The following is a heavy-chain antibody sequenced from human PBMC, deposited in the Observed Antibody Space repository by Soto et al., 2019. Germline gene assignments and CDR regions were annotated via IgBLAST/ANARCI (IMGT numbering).Heavy chain of an antibody. Sequence: SETLSLTCAVYGGSFSGYYWSWIRQPPGKGLEWIGEINHSGSTNYNPSLKSRVTISVDTSKNQFSLKLSSVTAADTAVYYCARERIQRYYDFWSGRNWFGPWGQGTLVTVSS. CDR2: INHSGST. CDR3: ARERIQRYYDFWSGRNWFGP. J-gene: IGHJ5*02. V-gene: IGHV4-34*01. D-gene: IGHD3-3*01. CDR1: GGSFSGYY.